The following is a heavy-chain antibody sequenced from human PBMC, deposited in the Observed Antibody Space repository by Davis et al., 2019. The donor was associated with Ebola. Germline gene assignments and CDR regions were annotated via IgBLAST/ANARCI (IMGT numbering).Heavy chain of an antibody. D-gene: IGHD2-21*02. J-gene: IGHJ5*02. CDR1: GYTFTNYD. Sequence: ASVKVSCKASGYTFTNYDINWVRQATGQGLEWMGWMNPNSGNTGYAQKFQGRVTMTRNTSISTAYMELSSLRSEDTAVYYCARTYCGGDCSGWGSNWFDPWGQGTLVTVSS. CDR3: ARTYCGGDCSGWGSNWFDP. V-gene: IGHV1-8*01. CDR2: MNPNSGNT.